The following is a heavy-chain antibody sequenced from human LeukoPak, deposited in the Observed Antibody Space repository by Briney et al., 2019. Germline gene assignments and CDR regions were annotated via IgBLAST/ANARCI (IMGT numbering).Heavy chain of an antibody. V-gene: IGHV1-18*01. CDR3: ASGVHDYGDFEYYFDY. D-gene: IGHD4-17*01. CDR2: ISAYNGNT. Sequence: ASVKVSCKASGYTFTSYGISWVRQAPGQGLEWMGWISAYNGNTNYAQKLQGRVTMTTDTSTSTAYMELRSLRSDDTAVYYCASGVHDYGDFEYYFDYWGQGTLVTVSS. CDR1: GYTFTSYG. J-gene: IGHJ4*02.